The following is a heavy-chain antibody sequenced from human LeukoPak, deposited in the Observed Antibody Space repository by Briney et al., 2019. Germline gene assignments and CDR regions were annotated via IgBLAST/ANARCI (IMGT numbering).Heavy chain of an antibody. CDR2: IYTSGST. D-gene: IGHD2-8*01. J-gene: IGHJ4*02. CDR1: GGSISSGCYY. CDR3: ARYIYGVWHFDY. Sequence: SQTLSLTCTVSGGSISSGCYYWSWIRQPAGKGLEWIGRIYTSGSTNYNPSLKSRVTVSVDTSKNQFSLRLSSVTAADTAVYYCARYIYGVWHFDYWGQGTLVIVSS. V-gene: IGHV4-61*02.